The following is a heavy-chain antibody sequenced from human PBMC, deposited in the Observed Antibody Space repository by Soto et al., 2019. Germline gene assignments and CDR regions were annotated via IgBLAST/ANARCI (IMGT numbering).Heavy chain of an antibody. CDR2: ISYGGSNK. CDR3: AKGMVRGVIITSPFDY. Sequence: GGSLRLSCAASGFTFSSYGMHWVRRAPGKGLEWVAVISYGGSNKYYADSVKGRFTISRDNSKNTLYLQMNSLRAEDTAVYYCAKGMVRGVIITSPFDYWGQGTLVTVSS. V-gene: IGHV3-30*18. J-gene: IGHJ4*02. D-gene: IGHD3-10*01. CDR1: GFTFSSYG.